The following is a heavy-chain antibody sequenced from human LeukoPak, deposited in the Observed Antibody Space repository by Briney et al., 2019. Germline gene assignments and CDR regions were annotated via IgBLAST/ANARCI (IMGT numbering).Heavy chain of an antibody. J-gene: IGHJ4*02. CDR2: IIPVFGTA. CDR1: GYTFTSYY. Sequence: ASVKVSCKASGYTFTSYYMHWVRQAPGQGLEWMGGIIPVFGTANYAQKFQGRLTITTDESTSTAYMELSSLRSEDTAVYCCARGQSNYDFWSGYYGYWGQGTLVTVSS. D-gene: IGHD3-3*01. V-gene: IGHV1-69*05. CDR3: ARGQSNYDFWSGYYGY.